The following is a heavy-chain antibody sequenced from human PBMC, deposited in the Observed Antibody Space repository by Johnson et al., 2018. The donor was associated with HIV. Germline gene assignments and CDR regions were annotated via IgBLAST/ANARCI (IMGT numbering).Heavy chain of an antibody. V-gene: IGHV3-20*04. CDR3: ARVVVVIAIGGTDAFDI. J-gene: IGHJ3*02. Sequence: VQLVESGGGVVRPGGSLRLSCAASGFTFDDYGMSWVRQAPGKGLEWVSGIDWNGGRTGYADSVKGRFNISRDNAKNSLYLKMNSLRAEDTALYYCARVVVVIAIGGTDAFDIWGQGTMVTVSS. CDR1: GFTFDDYG. D-gene: IGHD2-21*01. CDR2: IDWNGGRT.